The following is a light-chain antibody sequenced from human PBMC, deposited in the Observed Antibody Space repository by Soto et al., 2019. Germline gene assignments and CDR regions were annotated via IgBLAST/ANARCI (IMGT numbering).Light chain of an antibody. CDR2: EVT. V-gene: IGLV2-14*01. CDR1: SSDVGAYNY. J-gene: IGLJ1*01. Sequence: QSVLTQPPSVSAAPGQQVTISCTGTSSDVGAYNYVSWYQHHPGKVPKLLIYEVTNRPSGVSDRFSGSKSGNTASLTISGLQAEDEADYYCSSKRDSSTLFVFGTGTKVTVL. CDR3: SSKRDSSTLFV.